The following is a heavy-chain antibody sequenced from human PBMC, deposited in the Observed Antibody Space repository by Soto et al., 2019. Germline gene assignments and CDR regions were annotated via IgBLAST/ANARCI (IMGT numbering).Heavy chain of an antibody. CDR1: GVSFSDYY. Sequence: GGSLRLSCAASGVSFSDYYMSWLRQAPGKGLEWVSYISSSGSTIYYADSVKGRSTISRDSAKKSLYLQMKSLRAEDTAMYYCATQYYDILTGYYYFHYWGQGTQVTVSS. J-gene: IGHJ4*02. CDR2: ISSSGSTI. CDR3: ATQYYDILTGYYYFHY. V-gene: IGHV3-11*01. D-gene: IGHD3-9*01.